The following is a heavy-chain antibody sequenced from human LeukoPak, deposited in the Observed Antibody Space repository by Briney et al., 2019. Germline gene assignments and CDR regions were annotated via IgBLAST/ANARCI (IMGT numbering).Heavy chain of an antibody. CDR1: GFTFSSYE. CDR3: ARGWGE. J-gene: IGHJ4*02. Sequence: GGSLRLSCAASGFTFSSYEMNWVRQAPGKGLEWVSYIGSSGSIIYSADSVMGRFTISRGNAKSSLYLEMNSLGAEDTAVYYCARGWGEGGQGTLVTVSS. V-gene: IGHV3-48*03. D-gene: IGHD3-10*01. CDR2: IGSSGSII.